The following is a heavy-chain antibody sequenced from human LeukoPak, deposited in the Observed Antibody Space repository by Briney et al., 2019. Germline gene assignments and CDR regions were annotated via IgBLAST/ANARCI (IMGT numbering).Heavy chain of an antibody. CDR2: ISNSGGTM. J-gene: IGHJ4*02. CDR3: ARVKGSYSFDY. D-gene: IGHD3-10*01. V-gene: IGHV3-11*01. Sequence: GGSLRLSGDVSGFTFSDYYMSWIRQAPGKGLECISYISNSGGTMHYADSVKGRFTISRDNAKNSLYLQMNSLRAEDTAVYHCARVKGSYSFDYWGRGTQVTVSS. CDR1: GFTFSDYY.